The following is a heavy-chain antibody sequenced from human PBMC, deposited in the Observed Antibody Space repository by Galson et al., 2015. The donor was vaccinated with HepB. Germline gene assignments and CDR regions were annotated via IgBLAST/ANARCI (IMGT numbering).Heavy chain of an antibody. CDR3: ARDFSGSYDFWSGYPGGESWFDP. D-gene: IGHD3-3*01. CDR2: IKGDGSQQ. J-gene: IGHJ5*02. Sequence: SLRLSCAASGFTFSSCWMSWVRQAPGKGPEWMANIKGDGSQQDYVASVKGRFTVSRDNAKNSLYLQMNSLRVEDTAVYYCARDFSGSYDFWSGYPGGESWFDPWGQGTLVTVSA. V-gene: IGHV3-7*01. CDR1: GFTFSSCW.